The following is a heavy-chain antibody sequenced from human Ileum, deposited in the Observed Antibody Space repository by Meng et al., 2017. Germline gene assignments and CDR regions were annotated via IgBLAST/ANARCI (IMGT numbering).Heavy chain of an antibody. CDR2: IDAGNGDT. D-gene: IGHD4-23*01. J-gene: IGHJ4*02. V-gene: IGHV1-18*01. CDR1: GYIFSTYG. Sequence: ASVKVSCKASGYIFSTYGITWVRQAPGQGLEWMGGIDAGNGDTHYAQNLQDRLTMTTDTSTSTAYMEPRSLTSDDTAVYFCARTLPHGGGNTQGLDYWGQGTLVTVSS. CDR3: ARTLPHGGGNTQGLDY.